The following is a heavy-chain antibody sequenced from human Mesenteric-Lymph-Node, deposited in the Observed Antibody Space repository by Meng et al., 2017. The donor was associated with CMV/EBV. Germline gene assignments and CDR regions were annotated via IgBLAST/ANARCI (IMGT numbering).Heavy chain of an antibody. Sequence: QVQLHRWGAGLLKTSGTLSVTCAVYGGSFSGYYWNWIRQSPEKGLEWIGEINHSGSTTYNPSFTSRIIISVDTSTNQISLNMSSVTAADTAVYYCARGSSYDILTGYFDYWGQGALVTVAS. CDR3: ARGSSYDILTGYFDY. V-gene: IGHV4-34*01. D-gene: IGHD3-9*01. CDR2: INHSGST. J-gene: IGHJ4*02. CDR1: GGSFSGYY.